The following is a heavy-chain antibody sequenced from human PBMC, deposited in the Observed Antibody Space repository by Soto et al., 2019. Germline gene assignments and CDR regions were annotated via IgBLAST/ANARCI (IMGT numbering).Heavy chain of an antibody. Sequence: QVQLAQSGPEVKKPGASVKVSCKDSGYIYTNYGLSWLRQAPGQGLEWVWWISAYTGATDYAKNFKDRVTLTIDTATTTGYREVRSLRSDDTAIYYCARDNGECGASLVDYWGQGTLVTVSS. CDR2: ISAYTGAT. V-gene: IGHV1-18*04. D-gene: IGHD2-8*01. CDR3: ARDNGECGASLVDY. CDR1: GYIYTNYG. J-gene: IGHJ4*02.